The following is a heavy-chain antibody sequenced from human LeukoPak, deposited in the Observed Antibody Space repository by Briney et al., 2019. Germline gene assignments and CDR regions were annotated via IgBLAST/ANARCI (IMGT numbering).Heavy chain of an antibody. V-gene: IGHV3-7*01. J-gene: IGHJ4*02. D-gene: IGHD6-19*01. CDR3: AKWLSYFDY. Sequence: RGSLRLSCAASGFTFSSYWMGWVRQAPGKGLEWVANIKQDGSEKYYVDSVKGRFTISRDNAKNSLYLQMNSLRAEDTAVYYCAKWLSYFDYWGQGTLVTVSS. CDR1: GFTFSSYW. CDR2: IKQDGSEK.